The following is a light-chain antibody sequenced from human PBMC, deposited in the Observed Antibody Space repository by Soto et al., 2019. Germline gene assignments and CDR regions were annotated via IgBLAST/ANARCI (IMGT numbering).Light chain of an antibody. CDR1: QSISTF. CDR3: QQGNNYPLT. J-gene: IGKJ4*01. V-gene: IGKV1-9*01. CDR2: DAS. Sequence: DIRLTQSAAFLSASLGDRVTTTCGASQSISTFLAWYQQHKGTAPKRLIYDASNLQSGVPSRFSGSGYGTEFNLTISSLQTEDFATYYCQQGNNYPLTFGGGTKVDIK.